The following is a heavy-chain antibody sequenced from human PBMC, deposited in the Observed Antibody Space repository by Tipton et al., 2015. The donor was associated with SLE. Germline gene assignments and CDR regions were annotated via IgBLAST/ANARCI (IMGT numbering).Heavy chain of an antibody. J-gene: IGHJ6*03. Sequence: TLSLTCAVSGGSISSSNWWSWIRQPPGKGLEWIGEINHSGSTNYNPSLKSRVTISVDTSKNQFSLKLSSVTAADTAVYYCARGLATGYYYYYMDVWGKGTTVTGSS. V-gene: IGHV4-4*02. CDR2: INHSGST. CDR3: ARGLATGYYYYYMDV. D-gene: IGHD5-12*01. CDR1: GGSISSSNW.